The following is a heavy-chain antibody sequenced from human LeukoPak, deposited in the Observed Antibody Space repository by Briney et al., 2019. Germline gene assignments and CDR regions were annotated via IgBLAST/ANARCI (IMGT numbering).Heavy chain of an antibody. D-gene: IGHD3-16*01. CDR1: GGSINNYY. Sequence: PSETLSLTCTVSGGSINNYYWSWIRQPPGKGLEWIGFIYSSGTTSYNPSPKSRVTISVDTSKNQFSLKLAPVTAGGAALYYCARDRWTFGTPSLWYFDLWGRGTPITVSS. CDR2: IYSSGTT. J-gene: IGHJ2*01. CDR3: ARDRWTFGTPSLWYFDL. V-gene: IGHV4-59*01.